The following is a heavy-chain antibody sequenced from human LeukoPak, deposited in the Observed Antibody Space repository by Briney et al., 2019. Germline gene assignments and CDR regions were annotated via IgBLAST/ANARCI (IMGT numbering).Heavy chain of an antibody. V-gene: IGHV3-30*03. J-gene: IGHJ4*02. CDR2: TSSDLNAK. CDR1: GFTFNSFS. D-gene: IGHD3-10*01. CDR3: AREGYYGSGSPPSLYFDY. Sequence: GGSLRLSCAASGFTFNSFSMNWVRQAPGKGLEWVAVTSSDLNAKLYADSVKGRFTISRDNSRSTLYLQMNSLSPEDTAIYYCAREGYYGSGSPPSLYFDYWGQGTLVTVSS.